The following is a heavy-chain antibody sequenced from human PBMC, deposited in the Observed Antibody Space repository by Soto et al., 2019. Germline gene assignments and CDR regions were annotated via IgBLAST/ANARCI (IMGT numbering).Heavy chain of an antibody. Sequence: LRLSCAASGFTFSSYSMAWVRQAPGRGPEWVSGIIQDGTTYYADSVKGRFTTSRDNSRNSVYLQMITLRGEDTAVYYCAKDLRPAGVWNFDPCRQGTLVSGST. CDR3: AKDLRPAGVWNFDP. D-gene: IGHD1-7*01. CDR2: IIQDGTT. J-gene: IGHJ5*02. V-gene: IGHV3-23*01. CDR1: GFTFSSYS.